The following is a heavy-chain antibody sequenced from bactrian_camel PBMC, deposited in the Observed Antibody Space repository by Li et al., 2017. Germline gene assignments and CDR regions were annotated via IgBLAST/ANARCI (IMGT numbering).Heavy chain of an antibody. CDR1: AYTPANVR. V-gene: IGHV3S53*01. CDR2: IERDGRT. J-gene: IGHJ4*01. D-gene: IGHD3*01. Sequence: HVQLVESGGGSVQAGGSLRLSCAFDAYTPANVRMAWFRQAPGKRREGVAAIERDGRTNYAESAKGRFTISKDNAENILHLQMNNLKPEDTGTYYCAAETAECGLLFRLFPPQDNRWGQGTQVTVS. CDR3: AAETAECGLLFRLFPPQDNR.